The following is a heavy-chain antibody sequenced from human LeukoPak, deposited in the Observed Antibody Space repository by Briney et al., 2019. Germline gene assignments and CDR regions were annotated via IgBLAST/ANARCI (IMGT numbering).Heavy chain of an antibody. Sequence: GGSLRLSCAASGFTITSYAMSWVRQASGKGLEWVSAVSGSADNTYYADSVRGRFTISRDNSQNTLYLQMNSLRAEDAAVYYCAKATYYYDSYGYNGVFDYWGQGTLVTLSS. CDR1: GFTITSYA. V-gene: IGHV3-23*01. CDR3: AKATYYYDSYGYNGVFDY. CDR2: VSGSADNT. D-gene: IGHD3-22*01. J-gene: IGHJ4*02.